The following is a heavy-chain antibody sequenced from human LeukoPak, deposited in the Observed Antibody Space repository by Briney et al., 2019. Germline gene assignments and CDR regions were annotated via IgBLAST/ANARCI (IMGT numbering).Heavy chain of an antibody. CDR2: ISWNSGSI. D-gene: IGHD6-25*01. CDR1: GFTFSNYA. CDR3: AKSSGAFRRPGGFDI. Sequence: SGGSLKLSCAASGFTFSNYAMTWVRQAPGKGLEWVSSISWNSGSIDYADSVKGRFTISRDNAKKSLYLQMNSLRAEDMALYYCAKSSGAFRRPGGFDIWGQGTMVTVSS. V-gene: IGHV3-9*03. J-gene: IGHJ3*02.